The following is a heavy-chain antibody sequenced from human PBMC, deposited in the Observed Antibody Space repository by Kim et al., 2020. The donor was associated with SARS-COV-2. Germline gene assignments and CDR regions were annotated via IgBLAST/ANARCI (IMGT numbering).Heavy chain of an antibody. D-gene: IGHD3-10*01. CDR3: ARDRNPYGSGSYYNGGFDY. CDR1: GGSISSSSYY. J-gene: IGHJ4*02. CDR2: IYYSGST. V-gene: IGHV4-39*07. Sequence: SETLSLTCTVSGGSISSSSYYWGWIRQPPGKGLEWIGSIYYSGSTYYNPSLKSRVTISVDTSKNQFSLKLSSVTAADTAVYYCARDRNPYGSGSYYNGGFDYWGQGTLVTVSS.